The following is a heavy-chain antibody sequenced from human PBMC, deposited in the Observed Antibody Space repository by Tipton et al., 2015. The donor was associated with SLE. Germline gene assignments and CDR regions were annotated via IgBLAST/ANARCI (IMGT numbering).Heavy chain of an antibody. Sequence: QVQLVQSGAEVKKPGSSVKVSCKASGGTFSSYAISWVRQAPGQGLEWMGGIIPMFGTPNYAQIFQGRVTITADESTSTAYMELSSLRSEDTAVYYCARGGGGYCSGGSCYLDYWGQGTLVTVSS. CDR3: ARGGGGYCSGGSCYLDY. V-gene: IGHV1-69*01. CDR1: GGTFSSYA. D-gene: IGHD2-15*01. CDR2: IIPMFGTP. J-gene: IGHJ4*02.